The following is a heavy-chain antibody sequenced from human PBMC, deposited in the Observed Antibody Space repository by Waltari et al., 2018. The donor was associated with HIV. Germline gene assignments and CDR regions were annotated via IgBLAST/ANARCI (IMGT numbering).Heavy chain of an antibody. CDR1: GFTISNYW. CDR3: VAEWWYAVPGY. V-gene: IGHV3-7*01. J-gene: IGHJ4*02. D-gene: IGHD2-15*01. Sequence: EVQLVESGGGLVQPGGSLRLSCVASGFTISNYWMSWVRQAPGKGLEGVVNGKQDGSDTYYADYVKGRFTIFRDDAENLIYLQMNSLRAGDTAVYYCVAEWWYAVPGYWGQGTLVTV. CDR2: GKQDGSDT.